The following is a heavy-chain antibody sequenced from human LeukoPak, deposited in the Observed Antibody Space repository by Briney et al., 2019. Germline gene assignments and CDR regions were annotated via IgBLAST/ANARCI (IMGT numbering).Heavy chain of an antibody. CDR2: IIPIFGTA. D-gene: IGHD5-18*01. CDR1: VGTFSSYA. CDR3: ARDKGGYSYGPFDP. J-gene: IGHJ5*02. V-gene: IGHV1-69*05. Sequence: ASVKVSCKASVGTFSSYAISWVRQAPGQGLEWMGRIIPIFGTANYAQKFQGRVTITTDESTSTAYMELSSLRSEDTAVYYCARDKGGYSYGPFDPWGQGTLVTVSS.